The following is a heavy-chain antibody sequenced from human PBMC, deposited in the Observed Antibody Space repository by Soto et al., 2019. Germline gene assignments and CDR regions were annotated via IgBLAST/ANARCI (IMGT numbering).Heavy chain of an antibody. CDR2: IIPIFGTA. V-gene: IGHV1-69*13. D-gene: IGHD3-16*01. J-gene: IGHJ5*02. CDR3: ARVFGDSNWFDP. CDR1: GDTFSSYA. Sequence: SVKVSCKASGDTFSSYAISWVRQAPGQGLERMGGIIPIFGTANYAQKFQGRVTITADESTSTAYMELSSLRSEDTAVYYCARVFGDSNWFDPWGQGTLVTVSS.